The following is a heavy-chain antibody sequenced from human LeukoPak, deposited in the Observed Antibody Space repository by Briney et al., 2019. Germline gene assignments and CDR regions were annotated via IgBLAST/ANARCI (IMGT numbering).Heavy chain of an antibody. V-gene: IGHV3-9*01. CDR3: AEDNCGGVCYYDY. D-gene: IGHD2-21*02. CDR1: GFTFDDYA. J-gene: IGHJ4*02. CDR2: ISWNSGSI. Sequence: GGSLRLSCAASGFTFDDYAMHWVRQAPGKGLEWVSGISWNSGSIGYADSVKGRFTISRDNAKNSLYLQMNSLRAEDTALYYCAEDNCGGVCYYDYWGQGTLVTVSS.